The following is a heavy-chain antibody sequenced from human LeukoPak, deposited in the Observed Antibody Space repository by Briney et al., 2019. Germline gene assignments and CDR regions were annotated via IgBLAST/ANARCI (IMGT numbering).Heavy chain of an antibody. D-gene: IGHD5-12*01. J-gene: IGHJ3*02. V-gene: IGHV1-69*06. Sequence: GASVKVSCKASGGTFSSYAISWVRQAPGQGLEWMGGIIPIFGTANYAQKFQGRVTITADKSTSTAYMELSSLRSEDTAVYYCARDCRYSGYPGGGDAFDIWGQGTMVTVSS. CDR3: ARDCRYSGYPGGGDAFDI. CDR1: GGTFSSYA. CDR2: IIPIFGTA.